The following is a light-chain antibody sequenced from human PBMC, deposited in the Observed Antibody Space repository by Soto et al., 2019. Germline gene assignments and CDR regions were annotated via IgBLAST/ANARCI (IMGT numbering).Light chain of an antibody. CDR2: DVS. J-gene: IGLJ1*01. CDR3: CSYAGSGTNV. Sequence: QSALAQPASVSGSPGQSITISCTGTSSNVGNFNVVSWYQQHPGKAPKVIIYDVSERPSGVSHRSSGSKSGNTASLTISGLQAEDEADYYCCSYAGSGTNVFGTGTKVTVL. V-gene: IGLV2-23*02. CDR1: SSNVGNFNV.